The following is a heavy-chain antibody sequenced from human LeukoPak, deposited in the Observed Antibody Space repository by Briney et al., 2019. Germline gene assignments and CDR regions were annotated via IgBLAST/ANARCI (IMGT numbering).Heavy chain of an antibody. J-gene: IGHJ4*02. CDR3: VRNLPGTGY. D-gene: IGHD3-9*01. V-gene: IGHV3-7*01. Sequence: GGSLRLSCAASGFTFSYFWISWVRQAPGKGLEWVANIKTDGSATYYADSVKGRLTISRDNAKNSLYLEINSLRVEDTAVYYCVRNLPGTGYWGQGTLVTVSS. CDR2: IKTDGSAT. CDR1: GFTFSYFW.